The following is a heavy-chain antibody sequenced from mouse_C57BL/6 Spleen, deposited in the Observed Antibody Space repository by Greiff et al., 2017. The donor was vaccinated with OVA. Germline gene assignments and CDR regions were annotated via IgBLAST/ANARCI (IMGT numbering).Heavy chain of an antibody. Sequence: EVHLVESGGGLVQPGGSLSLSCAASGFTFTDYYMSWVRQPPGKALEWLGFIRNKANGYTTEYSASVKGRFTISRDNSQSILYLQMNALRAEDSATYYCARYTTAGPAVDYWGQGTTLTVSS. V-gene: IGHV7-3*01. CDR2: IRNKANGYTT. J-gene: IGHJ2*01. CDR3: ARYTTAGPAVDY. CDR1: GFTFTDYY. D-gene: IGHD1-2*01.